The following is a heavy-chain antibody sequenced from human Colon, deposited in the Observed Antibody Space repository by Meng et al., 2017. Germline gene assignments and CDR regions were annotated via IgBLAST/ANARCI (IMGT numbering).Heavy chain of an antibody. V-gene: IGHV1-3*01. Sequence: QVQLVQSGAELKKPGASVKVSCQASGYSFTSYGMHWLRQAPGQRPEWMGWIYPADGNRRYSQKFQDRLTITTDTFARTAYMELSSLRSEDTAVYFCARDERGGPYYLDYWGQGTLVTVSS. J-gene: IGHJ4*02. CDR3: ARDERGGPYYLDY. CDR2: IYPADGNR. CDR1: GYSFTSYG.